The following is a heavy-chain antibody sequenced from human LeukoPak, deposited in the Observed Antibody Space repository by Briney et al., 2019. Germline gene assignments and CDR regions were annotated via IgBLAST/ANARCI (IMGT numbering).Heavy chain of an antibody. CDR3: GRRTFYDTLTGYKYWYFDL. CDR1: GGSISSYY. V-gene: IGHV4-59*01. D-gene: IGHD3-9*01. J-gene: IGHJ2*01. CDR2: THYSGST. Sequence: PSETLSLTCTVSGGSISSYYWSWIRQPPGKRLEWIGYTHYSGSTDKNSSLWSRVTISVDTSKNQISLKLSSVTAADTAVYYCGRRTFYDTLTGYKYWYFDLWGRGTLVTVSS.